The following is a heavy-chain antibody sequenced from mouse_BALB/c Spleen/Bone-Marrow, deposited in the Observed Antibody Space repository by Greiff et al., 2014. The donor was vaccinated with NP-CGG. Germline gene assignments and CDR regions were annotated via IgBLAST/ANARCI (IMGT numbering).Heavy chain of an antibody. CDR3: ARYRYYGSSYVMDY. J-gene: IGHJ4*01. CDR1: GFNIKDTY. V-gene: IGHV14-3*02. D-gene: IGHD1-1*01. Sequence: VQLQQSGAELVKPGASVKLSCTASGFNIKDTYMHWVMQRPEQGLEWIGRIDPANGNTKYDPKFQGKATITADTSSNTAYLQLSSLTSEDTAVYYCARYRYYGSSYVMDYWGQGTSVTGPS. CDR2: IDPANGNT.